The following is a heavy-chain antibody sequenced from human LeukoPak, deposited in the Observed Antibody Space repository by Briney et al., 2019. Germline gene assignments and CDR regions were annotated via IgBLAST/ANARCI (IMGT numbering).Heavy chain of an antibody. CDR3: ARRISGYSGYVQDYFDY. J-gene: IGHJ4*02. D-gene: IGHD5-12*01. V-gene: IGHV5-51*01. CDR1: GYSFANYW. Sequence: HGESLQISCKGSGYSFANYWIGWVRQMPGKSLEWMGIIYPGDSDTRYSPSFQGQVTISADKSISTAYLHWSSLKASDTAMYYCARRISGYSGYVQDYFDYWGQGTLVTVSS. CDR2: IYPGDSDT.